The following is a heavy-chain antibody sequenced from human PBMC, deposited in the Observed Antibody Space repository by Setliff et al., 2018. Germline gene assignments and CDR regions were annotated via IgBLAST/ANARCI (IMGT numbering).Heavy chain of an antibody. Sequence: SETLSLTCTVSGGSVGGGSYYWSWIRQPAGKGLEWIGLIQNTGNTNYNPSLQSRVTTSMDTSKNQLSLKLDSLTAADTAVYFCARLPRTVTHFDYWGQGALVTVSS. CDR2: IQNTGNT. CDR1: GGSVGGGSYY. J-gene: IGHJ4*02. CDR3: ARLPRTVTHFDY. D-gene: IGHD4-17*01. V-gene: IGHV4-61*10.